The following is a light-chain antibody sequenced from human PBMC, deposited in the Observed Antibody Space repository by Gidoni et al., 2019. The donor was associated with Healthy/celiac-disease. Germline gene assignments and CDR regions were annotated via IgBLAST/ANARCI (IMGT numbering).Light chain of an antibody. CDR1: QSVLYSSNHKNY. V-gene: IGKV4-1*01. CDR3: QQYYSTPRT. J-gene: IGKJ1*01. Sequence: DIVMTQSPDSLAVSLGERATINCKSSQSVLYSSNHKNYLAWYQQKPGQPPKLLIYWASTREAGVPDRFSGSGSGTDFTLTISSLQAEDVAFYYCQQYYSTPRTFGQGTKVEIK. CDR2: WAS.